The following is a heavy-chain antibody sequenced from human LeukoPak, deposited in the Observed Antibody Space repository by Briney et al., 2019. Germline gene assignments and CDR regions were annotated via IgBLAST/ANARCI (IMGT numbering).Heavy chain of an antibody. V-gene: IGHV1-69*02. CDR2: IIPILGIA. CDR1: GYTFTGYY. Sequence: SVKVSCKASGYTFTGYYMHWVRQAPGQGLEWMGRIIPILGIANYAQKFQGRVTITADKSTSTAYMELSSLRSEDTAVYYCARSPSSGPDYWGQGTLVTVSS. D-gene: IGHD6-19*01. J-gene: IGHJ4*02. CDR3: ARSPSSGPDY.